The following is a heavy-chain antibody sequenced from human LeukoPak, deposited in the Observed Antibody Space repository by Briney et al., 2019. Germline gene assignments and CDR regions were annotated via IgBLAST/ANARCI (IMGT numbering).Heavy chain of an antibody. V-gene: IGHV3-74*01. D-gene: IGHD5-18*01. J-gene: IGHJ4*02. Sequence: GGSLRLSCAASGFTFSNYWMHWVRQAPGKGLVWVSRINSDGINTSYADSVKGRFTISRDNAKNTLNLQMNSLGAEDTAVYYCARHLSGITGYTYGRGIDYWGQGTLLTVSS. CDR3: ARHLSGITGYTYGRGIDY. CDR2: INSDGINT. CDR1: GFTFSNYW.